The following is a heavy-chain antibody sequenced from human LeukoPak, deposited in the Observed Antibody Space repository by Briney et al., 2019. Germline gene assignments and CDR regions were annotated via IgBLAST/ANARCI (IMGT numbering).Heavy chain of an antibody. V-gene: IGHV3-11*06. Sequence: GGSLRLSCAASGFPFSDYYMSWIRQAPGKGLEWVSSISSSSSYIYYADSVKGRFTISRDNAKNSLYLQMNSLRADDTAVYYCASGLLAYCGGDCYSGAFDIWGRGTMVTVSS. CDR1: GFPFSDYY. CDR3: ASGLLAYCGGDCYSGAFDI. D-gene: IGHD2-21*02. CDR2: ISSSSSYI. J-gene: IGHJ3*02.